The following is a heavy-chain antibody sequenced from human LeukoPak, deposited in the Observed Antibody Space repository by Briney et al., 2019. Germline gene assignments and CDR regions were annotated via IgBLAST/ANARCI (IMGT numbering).Heavy chain of an antibody. J-gene: IGHJ5*02. CDR1: GYSISSGYY. CDR2: IYHSGST. Sequence: SETLSLTCTVSGYSISSGYYWGWIRQPPGKGLEWIGSIYHSGSTYYNPSLKSRVTMSVDTSKNQFSLKLSSVTAADTAVYYCARDRITMVRGVIISWFDPWGQGTLVTVSS. D-gene: IGHD3-10*01. CDR3: ARDRITMVRGVIISWFDP. V-gene: IGHV4-38-2*02.